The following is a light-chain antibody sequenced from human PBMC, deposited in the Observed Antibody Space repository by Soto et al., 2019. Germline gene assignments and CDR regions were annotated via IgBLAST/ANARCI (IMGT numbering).Light chain of an antibody. CDR2: AVS. V-gene: IGKV3-20*01. CDR3: QQHSNSPWT. J-gene: IGKJ1*01. CDR1: QTISNNY. Sequence: EIVLTQSPGTLTLSPGESAALSCRASQTISNNYLVWYRQKPGQAPRLLIYAVSSRAAGIPDRFSGSGSGRDFALNIARLETDDSAVYYCQQHSNSPWTFGHGTRVE.